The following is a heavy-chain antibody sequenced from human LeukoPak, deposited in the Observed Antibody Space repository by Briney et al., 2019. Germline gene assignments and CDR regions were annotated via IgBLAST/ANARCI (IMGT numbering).Heavy chain of an antibody. CDR3: AKSNGYGLVDI. V-gene: IGHV3-48*03. D-gene: IGHD3-10*01. J-gene: IGHJ3*02. CDR1: GFTFSSYE. Sequence: GGSQRLSCAASGFTFSSYEMNWVRQAPGKGLEWVSYISSSGSTIYYADSVKGRFTISRDNAKNSLYLQMNSLRAEDTAVYYCAKSNGYGLVDIWGQGTMVTVSS. CDR2: ISSSGSTI.